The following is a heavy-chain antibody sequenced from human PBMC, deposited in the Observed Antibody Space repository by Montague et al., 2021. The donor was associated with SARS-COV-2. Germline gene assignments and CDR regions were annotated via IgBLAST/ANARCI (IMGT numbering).Heavy chain of an antibody. Sequence: SLRLSCEASGFTFSSYGIHLVRQAPGKGLEWVAVISYDGSNKHYADSXKGRFTISRDNSKNTLYLQMNSLRAEDTAVYYCAKDQGDCSSSRCFRGWTYYYYGMDVWGQGTTVTVSS. CDR2: ISYDGSNK. CDR1: GFTFSSYG. D-gene: IGHD2-2*01. V-gene: IGHV3-30*18. J-gene: IGHJ6*02. CDR3: AKDQGDCSSSRCFRGWTYYYYGMDV.